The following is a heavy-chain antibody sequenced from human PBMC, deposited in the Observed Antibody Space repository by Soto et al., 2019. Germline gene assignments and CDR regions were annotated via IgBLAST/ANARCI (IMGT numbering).Heavy chain of an antibody. Sequence: PGGSLRLSCAASGFTFSSYGMHWVRQAPGKGLEWVAVIWYDGSNKYYADSVKGRFTISRDNSKNTLYLQMNSLRAEDTAVYYCASSPLAMVRGVYYYYYGMDVWGQGTTVTVSS. J-gene: IGHJ6*02. CDR2: IWYDGSNK. V-gene: IGHV3-33*01. CDR3: ASSPLAMVRGVYYYYYGMDV. D-gene: IGHD3-10*01. CDR1: GFTFSSYG.